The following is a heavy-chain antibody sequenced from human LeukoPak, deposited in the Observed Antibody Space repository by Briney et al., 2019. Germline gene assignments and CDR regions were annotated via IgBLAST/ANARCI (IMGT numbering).Heavy chain of an antibody. CDR1: GFTFSSYA. Sequence: GGSLRLSCAASGFTFSSYAMHWVRQAPGKGLEWVAVISYDGSNNYYADSVKGRFTISRDNSKNTLYLQMNSLRAEGTAVYYCARDIGGVDYYDSSGYYPNWGQGTLVTVSS. CDR2: ISYDGSNN. D-gene: IGHD3-22*01. CDR3: ARDIGGVDYYDSSGYYPN. J-gene: IGHJ4*02. V-gene: IGHV3-30-3*01.